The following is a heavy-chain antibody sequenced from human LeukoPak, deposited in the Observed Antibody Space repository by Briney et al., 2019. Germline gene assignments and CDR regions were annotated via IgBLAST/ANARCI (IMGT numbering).Heavy chain of an antibody. D-gene: IGHD3-9*01. CDR1: GGTFSSYT. Sequence: SSVKVSCKASGGTFSSYTISWVRQAPGQGLEWMGRIIPILGIANYAQKFQGRVTITADKSTSTAYMELSSLRSEDTAVYYCASVYYDILTGYYKGAFDIWGQGTMVTVSS. V-gene: IGHV1-69*02. CDR3: ASVYYDILTGYYKGAFDI. J-gene: IGHJ3*02. CDR2: IIPILGIA.